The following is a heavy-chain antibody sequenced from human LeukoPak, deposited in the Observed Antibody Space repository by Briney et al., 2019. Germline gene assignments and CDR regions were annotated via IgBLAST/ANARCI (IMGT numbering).Heavy chain of an antibody. D-gene: IGHD1-26*01. J-gene: IGHJ4*02. V-gene: IGHV3-23*01. CDR2: IRDTGDST. CDR1: GFTFSSYV. Sequence: GGSLRLSCASSGFTFSSYVMTWVRQAPGKGLEWVSGIRDTGDSTYYADSVKGRFTISGDNSKNTVYLQMNSLRAEDTAVYYCAKGSSAVSGGLYVDYWGQGTLVTVSS. CDR3: AKGSSAVSGGLYVDY.